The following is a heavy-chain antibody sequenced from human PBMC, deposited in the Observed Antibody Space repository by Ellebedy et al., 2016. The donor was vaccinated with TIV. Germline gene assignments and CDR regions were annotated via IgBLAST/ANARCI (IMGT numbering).Heavy chain of an antibody. Sequence: PGGSLRLSCAASGFSLSYHWMTWVRQAPGMGLEWVASIRQDGNEIYYVGSVQGRFTISRDNAKNSLYLQMNSLRVEDTALYYCARGGHGDHWGQGTPVTVSS. V-gene: IGHV3-7*03. J-gene: IGHJ5*02. CDR1: GFSLSYHW. CDR3: ARGGHGDH. D-gene: IGHD5-12*01. CDR2: IRQDGNEI.